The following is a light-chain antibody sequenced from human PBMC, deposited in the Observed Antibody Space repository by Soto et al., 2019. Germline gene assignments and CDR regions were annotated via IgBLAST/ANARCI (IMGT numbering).Light chain of an antibody. CDR2: DVT. V-gene: IGLV2-23*02. J-gene: IGLJ3*02. CDR3: CSYAATNTLV. CDR1: SSDVGSNNL. Sequence: QPALTQPASVSGAPGQSITISCTGTSSDVGSNNLVSWYQQHPGKAPKLMIYDVTKRPSGISNRFAGSKSDNTASLTISGLQAEDEADYYCCSYAATNTLVFGAGTKVTVL.